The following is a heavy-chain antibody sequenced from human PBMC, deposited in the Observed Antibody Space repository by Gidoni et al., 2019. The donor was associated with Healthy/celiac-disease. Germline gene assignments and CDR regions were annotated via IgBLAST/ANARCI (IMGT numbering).Heavy chain of an antibody. CDR3: ARMDYYYSSGYRHEYFQH. Sequence: QVQLLPSGAEVKQPGDSVKVSGTDSGYPCASEGISWVRQATGHGREWMGWISSYNGNTTYAQKLQGRVPMTTDTATSTAYMELRSLRSDDPAVYYCARMDYYYSSGYRHEYFQHWGQGTLVTVSS. CDR2: ISSYNGNT. J-gene: IGHJ1*01. CDR1: GYPCASEG. V-gene: IGHV1-18*01. D-gene: IGHD3-22*01.